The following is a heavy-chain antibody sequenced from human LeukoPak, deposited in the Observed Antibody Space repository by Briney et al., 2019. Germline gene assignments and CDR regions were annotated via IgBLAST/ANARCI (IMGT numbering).Heavy chain of an antibody. CDR1: GYTFTSYD. CDR2: MNPNSGNT. V-gene: IGHV1-8*01. Sequence: GASVKVSCKASGYTFTSYDINWVRQATGQGLEWMGWMNPNSGNTGYAQKFQGRVTMTRNTSINTAYMELNSLRSEDTAIYYCARGVGIVSTISKKHFDDWGQGTQVTVSS. CDR3: ARGVGIVSTISKKHFDD. D-gene: IGHD5/OR15-5a*01. J-gene: IGHJ4*02.